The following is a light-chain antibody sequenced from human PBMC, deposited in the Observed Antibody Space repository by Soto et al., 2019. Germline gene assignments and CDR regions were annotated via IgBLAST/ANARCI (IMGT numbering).Light chain of an antibody. V-gene: IGLV2-14*01. CDR1: SNDVGGYNY. CDR2: DVS. Sequence: QSVLTQPASVSGSPGQSITISCTGTSNDVGGYNYVSWYQQHAGKAPKLMLYDVSHRPSGVSSRFSGSKSGNTASLTISGLQAEDEADYYCSSYSRSSPPYVFGTGTKLTVL. CDR3: SSYSRSSPPYV. J-gene: IGLJ1*01.